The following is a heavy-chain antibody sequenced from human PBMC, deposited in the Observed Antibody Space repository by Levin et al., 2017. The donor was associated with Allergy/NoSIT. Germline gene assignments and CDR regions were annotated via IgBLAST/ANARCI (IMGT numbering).Heavy chain of an antibody. Sequence: SETLSLTCAVYGGSFSGYYWSWIRQPPGKGLEWIGEINHSGSTNYNPSLKSRVTISVDTSKNQFSLKLSSVTAADTAVYYCARGFRSIMVRGVSRWFDPWGQGTLVTVSS. V-gene: IGHV4-34*01. CDR1: GGSFSGYY. J-gene: IGHJ5*02. CDR2: INHSGST. CDR3: ARGFRSIMVRGVSRWFDP. D-gene: IGHD3-10*01.